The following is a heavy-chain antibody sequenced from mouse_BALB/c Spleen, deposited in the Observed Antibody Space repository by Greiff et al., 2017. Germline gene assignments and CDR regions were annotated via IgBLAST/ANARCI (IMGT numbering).Heavy chain of an antibody. V-gene: IGHV6-3*01. J-gene: IGHJ1*01. Sequence: EVKVEESGGGLVQPGGSMKLSCVASGFTFSSYWMSWVRQSPEKGLEWVAEIRLKSDNYATHYAESVKGKFTISRDDSKSRLYLQMNSLRAEDTGIYYCTAYFDVWGAGTTVTVSS. CDR2: IRLKSDNYAT. CDR1: GFTFSSYW. CDR3: TAYFDV.